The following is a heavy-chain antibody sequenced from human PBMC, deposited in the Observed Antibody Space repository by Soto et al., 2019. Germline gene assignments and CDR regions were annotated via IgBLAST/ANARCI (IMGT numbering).Heavy chain of an antibody. Sequence: GGSLRLSCAASGFTITSSAMSWVRQAPGKGLEWVSTTGISGRTTYYADSVKGRFTVSRDDSKNTLDLQMSSLRAEDTAVYYCTTVHNTSRSFDYWGQGTPVTVSS. V-gene: IGHV3-23*01. J-gene: IGHJ4*02. CDR3: TTVHNTSRSFDY. CDR2: TGISGRTT. CDR1: GFTITSSA. D-gene: IGHD1-20*01.